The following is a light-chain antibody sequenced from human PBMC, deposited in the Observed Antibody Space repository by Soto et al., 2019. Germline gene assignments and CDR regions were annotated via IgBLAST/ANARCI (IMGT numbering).Light chain of an antibody. J-gene: IGLJ2*01. CDR1: KLGAKY. Sequence: SYELTQPPSVSVSPGQPASITCAGDKLGAKYACWYQQKPGQSPVLVIYQDSKRPSGIPERFSGSNSGNTATLTISGTQAMDEADYYCQAWDSSTVVFGGGTKLTV. CDR2: QDS. CDR3: QAWDSSTVV. V-gene: IGLV3-1*01.